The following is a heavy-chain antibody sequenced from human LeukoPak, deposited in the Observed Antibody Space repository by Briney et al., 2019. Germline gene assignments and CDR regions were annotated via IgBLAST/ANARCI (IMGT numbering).Heavy chain of an antibody. CDR2: IYHSGST. Sequence: SETLSLTCAVSGGSISSSNWWSWVRQPPGKGLEWSGEIYHSGSTNYNPSLKSRVTISVDKSKNQFSLKLSSVTAADTAVYYCASGKPAVAGTGFDYWGQGTLVTVSS. CDR1: GGSISSSNW. V-gene: IGHV4-4*02. CDR3: ASGKPAVAGTGFDY. J-gene: IGHJ4*02. D-gene: IGHD6-19*01.